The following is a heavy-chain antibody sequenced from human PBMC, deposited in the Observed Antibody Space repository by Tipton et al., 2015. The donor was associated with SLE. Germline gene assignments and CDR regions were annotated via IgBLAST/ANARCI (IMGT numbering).Heavy chain of an antibody. CDR2: INHSGST. J-gene: IGHJ4*02. Sequence: TLSLTCAVYGGSFSGYYWSWIRQPPGKGLEWIGEINHSGSTNYNPSLKSRVTISVDTSKNQFSRKLSSVTAADTAVYYCARQFGFRELSNYWGQGTLVTVSS. V-gene: IGHV4-34*01. D-gene: IGHD3-10*01. CDR1: GGSFSGYY. CDR3: ARQFGFRELSNY.